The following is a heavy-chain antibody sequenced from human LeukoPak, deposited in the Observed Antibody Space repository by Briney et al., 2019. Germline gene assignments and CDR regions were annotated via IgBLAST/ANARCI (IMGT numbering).Heavy chain of an antibody. V-gene: IGHV4-39*01. CDR2: IYYTGRT. Sequence: SETLSLTCTVSGGSISSSSHFCGWIRQPPGKGLEWTGTIYYTGRTYYNPSLESRLTISVDTSKNQFSLKLTSVTAADTAIYYCAQSLGSGNWIGNWFDPWGQGTLVTVSS. J-gene: IGHJ5*02. CDR1: GGSISSSSHF. D-gene: IGHD1-1*01. CDR3: AQSLGSGNWIGNWFDP.